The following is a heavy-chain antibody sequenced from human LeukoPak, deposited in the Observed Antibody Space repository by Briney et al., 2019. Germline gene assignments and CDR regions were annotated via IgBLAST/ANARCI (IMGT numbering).Heavy chain of an antibody. CDR1: GFTVSSYW. D-gene: IGHD5-24*01. Sequence: PGGSLRLSCAVSGFTVSSYWMSWVRQAPGKGLEWVANINQDGTEKKYVDFVKGRFTISRDKAKNSLYLQMNSLRAEDTAVYYCARERWLQLWYFDYWGQGTLVTVSS. CDR3: ARERWLQLWYFDY. CDR2: INQDGTEK. J-gene: IGHJ4*02. V-gene: IGHV3-7*01.